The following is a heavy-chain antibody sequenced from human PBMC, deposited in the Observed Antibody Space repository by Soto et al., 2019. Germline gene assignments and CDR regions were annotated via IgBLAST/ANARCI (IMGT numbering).Heavy chain of an antibody. Sequence: EVQLVESGGGLVKPGGSLRLSCVASGFTFRSYSMNWVRQAPGKGLEWVSSISTSSSYIYYADSVKGRFTTSRANAKNSLYLQRNSLRAEDTAVYYCARRDYYYYGFDVWGQGTTVTVSS. V-gene: IGHV3-21*01. CDR3: ARRDYYYYGFDV. CDR1: GFTFRSYS. J-gene: IGHJ6*02. CDR2: ISTSSSYI.